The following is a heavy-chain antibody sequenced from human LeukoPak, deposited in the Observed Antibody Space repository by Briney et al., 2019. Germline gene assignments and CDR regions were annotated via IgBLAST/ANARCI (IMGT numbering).Heavy chain of an antibody. CDR2: IHTSGST. J-gene: IGHJ5*02. Sequence: PSETLSLTCTVSGGSISSYYWNWIRQPAGKGLEWIGRIHTSGSTNYNPSLKSRVTMSVDTSKNKFSLKLSSVTAADTAVYYCARDHFDSSGENWFDPWGQGTLVTVSS. D-gene: IGHD3-22*01. CDR3: ARDHFDSSGENWFDP. CDR1: GGSISSYY. V-gene: IGHV4-4*07.